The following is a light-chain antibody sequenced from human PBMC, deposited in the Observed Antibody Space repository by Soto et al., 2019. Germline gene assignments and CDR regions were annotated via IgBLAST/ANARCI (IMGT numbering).Light chain of an antibody. Sequence: GLTQPPAMSRAPGQRVTIACNGGSSNIGTGYDVHWYQQLPGTAPKLLIYGNSNRPSGVPDRFSGSKSGTSASLAITGLQAEDEADYYCQSYDSNLSVVFGGGTKLTVL. CDR3: QSYDSNLSVV. CDR2: GNS. J-gene: IGLJ2*01. V-gene: IGLV1-40*01. CDR1: SSNIGTGYD.